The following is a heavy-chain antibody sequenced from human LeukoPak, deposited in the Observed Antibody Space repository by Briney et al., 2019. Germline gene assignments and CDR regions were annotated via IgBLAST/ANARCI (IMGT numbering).Heavy chain of an antibody. CDR3: ARDLGSGWFYFDY. V-gene: IGHV3-33*01. CDR2: IWYDGSDK. CDR1: GFTFSDYG. Sequence: GRSLRLSCAASGFTFSDYGMHWVRQAPGKGLEWVALIWYDGSDKYYADSVKGRFTVSRDNSKNTLYLQMNSLRAEDTALYYCARDLGSGWFYFDYWGQGTLVTVSS. D-gene: IGHD6-19*01. J-gene: IGHJ4*02.